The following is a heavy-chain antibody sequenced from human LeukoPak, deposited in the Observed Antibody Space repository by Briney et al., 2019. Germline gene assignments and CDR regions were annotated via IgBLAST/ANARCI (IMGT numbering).Heavy chain of an antibody. CDR2: LNGRGDSP. Sequence: GGSLRLSCAASGFTFSNYAMSWVRQAPGKGLEWASSLNGRGDSPYYADSVKGRFTISRDNSKNTLYLQMHSLRVEDTAVYYCAKGPHRDYWGQGTLLTVSS. J-gene: IGHJ4*02. CDR1: GFTFSNYA. V-gene: IGHV3-23*01. CDR3: AKGPHRDY.